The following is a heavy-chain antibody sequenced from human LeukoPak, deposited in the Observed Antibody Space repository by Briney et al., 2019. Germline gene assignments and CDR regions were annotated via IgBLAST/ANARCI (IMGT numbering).Heavy chain of an antibody. V-gene: IGHV3-30*18. CDR1: GYTFYSYD. Sequence: GSSLRLSCAVSGYTFYSYDIHWPRQAPGKGLEGGAVISYDGSYKYYTDSGKGRFTISRDNSKRTLYLEMNSQRAEDTAVYYCAKVGDYGAYALDYWGQGTLVTVSS. CDR3: AKVGDYGAYALDY. D-gene: IGHD4-17*01. CDR2: ISYDGSYK. J-gene: IGHJ4*02.